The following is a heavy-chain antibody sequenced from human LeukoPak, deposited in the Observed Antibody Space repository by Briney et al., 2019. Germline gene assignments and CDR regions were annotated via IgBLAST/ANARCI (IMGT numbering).Heavy chain of an antibody. CDR1: GYTFTSYD. Sequence: ASVKVSCKASGYTFTSYDMHWVRQAPGQRLEWMGWISAYNGNTHSAQKLQGRVTMTTDTSTSTAYMELRSLRSDDTAVYYCARGFPPRRQYDSSGYYSYYFDYWGQGTLVTVSS. D-gene: IGHD3-22*01. J-gene: IGHJ4*02. CDR2: ISAYNGNT. V-gene: IGHV1-18*01. CDR3: ARGFPPRRQYDSSGYYSYYFDY.